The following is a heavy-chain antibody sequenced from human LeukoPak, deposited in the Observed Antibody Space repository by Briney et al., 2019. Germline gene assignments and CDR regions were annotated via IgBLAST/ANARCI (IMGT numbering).Heavy chain of an antibody. V-gene: IGHV3-7*01. J-gene: IGHJ3*02. Sequence: GGSLRLSCAASGFTLSGYWMSWVRQAPGKGLEWVANIKEDGSETYYVDSVKGRFTISRDNAKNSLYLHMNSLTAEDTAMYYCARDWVAGVPFDAFDIWGQGTMVSASS. CDR1: GFTLSGYW. CDR3: ARDWVAGVPFDAFDI. D-gene: IGHD3-10*01. CDR2: IKEDGSET.